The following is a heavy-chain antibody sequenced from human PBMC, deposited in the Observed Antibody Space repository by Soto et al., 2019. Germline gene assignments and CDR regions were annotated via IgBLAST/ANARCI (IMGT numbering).Heavy chain of an antibody. CDR1: GGSISTSSIFY. Sequence: SETLSLTCIVSGGSISTSSIFYWGWIRQPPGKGLEWIGDIYYSGSTYYNPSLKSRVTISVDTSKNQFSLKLSSVTAADTAVYYCASEQHLEWLYQYLGGANLNWFDPWGQGTLVTVSS. V-gene: IGHV4-39*01. CDR2: IYYSGST. J-gene: IGHJ5*02. CDR3: ASEQHLEWLYQYLGGANLNWFDP. D-gene: IGHD3-3*01.